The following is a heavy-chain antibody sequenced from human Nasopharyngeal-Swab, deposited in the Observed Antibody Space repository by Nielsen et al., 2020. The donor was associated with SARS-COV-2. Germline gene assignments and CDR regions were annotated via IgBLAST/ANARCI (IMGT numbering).Heavy chain of an antibody. Sequence: GESLKISCAASGFTFSDYYMSWIRQAPGKGLEWVSYISSSGSTIYYADSVKGRFTISRDNAWNSLYLQMNSLRAEDTAVYYCATNWDYRFDYWGQGTLVTVSS. J-gene: IGHJ4*02. CDR2: ISSSGSTI. CDR3: ATNWDYRFDY. D-gene: IGHD1-7*01. V-gene: IGHV3-11*04. CDR1: GFTFSDYY.